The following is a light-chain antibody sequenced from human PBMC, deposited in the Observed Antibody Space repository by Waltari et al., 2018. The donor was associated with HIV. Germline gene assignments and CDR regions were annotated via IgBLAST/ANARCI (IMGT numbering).Light chain of an antibody. Sequence: QPVLTQPPSVSAAPGETVFISCSGRSSNVGNKYVSWYQQLPGTAPKIFMYVDGLGHSGIPDRCSGSRSGTSGDLGITRLQTGDEADYYCGTWDTTLSAVGFGGGTKLTVL. V-gene: IGLV1-51*01. CDR2: VDG. CDR3: GTWDTTLSAVG. J-gene: IGLJ2*01. CDR1: SSNVGNKY.